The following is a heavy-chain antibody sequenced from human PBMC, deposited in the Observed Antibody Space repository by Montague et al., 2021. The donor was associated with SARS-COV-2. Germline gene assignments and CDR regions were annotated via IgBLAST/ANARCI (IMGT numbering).Heavy chain of an antibody. Sequence: SETRSLTCTVSGASFGSSDWGWIRQSPGKGLEWIGDIYSVGSTDYNPSLKSRATISRDTSKNQFSLKVRSVTAADTAVYYCAREPMTADAFDIWGQGTMVTVSS. CDR1: GASFGSSD. CDR2: IYSVGST. CDR3: AREPMTADAFDI. J-gene: IGHJ3*02. V-gene: IGHV4-59*12. D-gene: IGHD5-18*01.